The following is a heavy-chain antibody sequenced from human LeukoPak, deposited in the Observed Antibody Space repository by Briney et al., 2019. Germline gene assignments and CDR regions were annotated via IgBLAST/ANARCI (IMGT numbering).Heavy chain of an antibody. CDR1: GGSISSYY. V-gene: IGHV4-59*12. Sequence: SETLSLTCTVSGGSISSYYWSWIRQPPGKGLEWIGYIYYSGSTNYNPSLKSRVTMSVDTSKNQFSLKVSSVTAADTAVYYCAGSTTGTTFIGYWGQGTLVTVSS. CDR2: IYYSGST. CDR3: AGSTTGTTFIGY. D-gene: IGHD1-1*01. J-gene: IGHJ4*02.